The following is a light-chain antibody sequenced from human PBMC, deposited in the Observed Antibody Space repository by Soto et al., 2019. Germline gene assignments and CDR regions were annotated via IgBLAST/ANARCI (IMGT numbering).Light chain of an antibody. J-gene: IGLJ1*01. V-gene: IGLV2-14*01. CDR2: EVN. CDR3: SSYTTSNTDV. Sequence: LTQPASVSGSPGQSITFSCTGTSSDIGVYNYVSWYQQHPGKAPKLMIYEVNNRPSGVSNRFSGSKSGNTASLTISGLQAEDEADYYCSSYTTSNTDVFGTGTKVTVL. CDR1: SSDIGVYNY.